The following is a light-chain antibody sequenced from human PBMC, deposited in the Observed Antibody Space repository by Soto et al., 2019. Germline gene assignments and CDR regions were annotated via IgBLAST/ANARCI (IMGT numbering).Light chain of an antibody. CDR3: MQGTHWPRT. CDR2: KVS. CDR1: QSLLYSDGNTY. J-gene: IGKJ2*01. V-gene: IGKV2-30*01. Sequence: DAVMTQSPLSLPVTLGQPASISCRSSQSLLYSDGNTYLTWFHQRPGQSPRRLIYKVSNRDSGVPDRFSGSGSDTDFTLKISRVEAEDVGVYYCMQGTHWPRTFGQGTKLEIK.